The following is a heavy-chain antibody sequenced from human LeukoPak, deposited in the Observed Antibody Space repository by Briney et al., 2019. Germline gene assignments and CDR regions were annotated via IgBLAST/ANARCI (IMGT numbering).Heavy chain of an antibody. CDR2: INTDGSSA. D-gene: IGHD2/OR15-2a*01. Sequence: GGSLRLSCAASGFTFSSYWMHWVRQAPGKGLVWVSHINTDGSSATYADSVKGRFTISRDNAKNTLYLQMNSLRAEDTAVFYCTRDLSYGMDVWGQGTTVTVSS. J-gene: IGHJ6*02. V-gene: IGHV3-74*01. CDR3: TRDLSYGMDV. CDR1: GFTFSSYW.